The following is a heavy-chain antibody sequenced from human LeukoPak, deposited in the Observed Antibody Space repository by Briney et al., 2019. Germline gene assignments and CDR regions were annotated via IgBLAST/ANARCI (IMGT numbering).Heavy chain of an antibody. CDR3: ARKYCSSTSCLFDY. CDR2: ISNSGSPI. CDR1: GFTFRGKE. J-gene: IGHJ4*02. V-gene: IGHV3-48*03. D-gene: IGHD2-2*01. Sequence: GGSLRLSCEASGFTFRGKEINWVRQAPGKGLGWVYYISNSGSPIYYADSVKGRFTISRDNAKNSLYLQMNSLRAEDTAVYYCARKYCSSTSCLFDYWGQGTLVTVSS.